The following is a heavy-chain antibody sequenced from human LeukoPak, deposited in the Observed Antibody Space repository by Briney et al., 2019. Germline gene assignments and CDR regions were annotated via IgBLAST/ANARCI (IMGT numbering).Heavy chain of an antibody. CDR1: GYSLTTYY. CDR2: INPSGGST. D-gene: IGHD4-17*01. Sequence: ASVKVSCKASGYSLTTYYMHWVRQAPGQGLEWMAIINPSGGSTSYAQKFQGRVTMTRDTSTSTVYMELSSLGSEDTAVYYCARAMVAVTTNFDYWGQGTLVTVSS. V-gene: IGHV1-46*01. CDR3: ARAMVAVTTNFDY. J-gene: IGHJ4*02.